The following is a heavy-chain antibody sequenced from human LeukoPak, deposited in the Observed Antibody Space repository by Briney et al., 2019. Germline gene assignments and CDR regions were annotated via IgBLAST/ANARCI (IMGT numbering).Heavy chain of an antibody. Sequence: SETLSLTCTVSGHSISSGYYWGWIRQPPGKGLEWIGSIYHSGSTYYNPSLKSRVTISVDTSKNQFSLKLSSVTAADTAVYYCARQEAIAAAGTTFDYWGQGTLVTVSS. V-gene: IGHV4-38-2*02. J-gene: IGHJ4*02. D-gene: IGHD6-13*01. CDR3: ARQEAIAAAGTTFDY. CDR1: GHSISSGYY. CDR2: IYHSGST.